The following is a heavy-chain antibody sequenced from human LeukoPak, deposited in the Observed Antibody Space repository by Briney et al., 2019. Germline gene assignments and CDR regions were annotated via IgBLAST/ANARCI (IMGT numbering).Heavy chain of an antibody. Sequence: GGSLRLSCAAPGFTFSSYAMNWVRQAPGKGLEWVSSISTSGVTTYYADSVNGRFTISRDNSKNMLNLQMDSLRAEDTAIYFCAKDYGSGTYYAPSSSDYWGQGTLVTVSS. CDR2: ISTSGVTT. CDR3: AKDYGSGTYYAPSSSDY. CDR1: GFTFSSYA. D-gene: IGHD3-10*01. V-gene: IGHV3-23*01. J-gene: IGHJ4*02.